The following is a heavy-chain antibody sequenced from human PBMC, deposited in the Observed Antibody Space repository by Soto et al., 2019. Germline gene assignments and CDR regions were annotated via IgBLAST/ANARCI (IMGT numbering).Heavy chain of an antibody. Sequence: GGSLRLSCAASGFTFSSYGMHWVRQAPGKGLEWVAVISYDGSNKYYADPVKGRFTISRDNSKNTLYLQMNSLRAEDTAVYYCAKESHYYDSSGPPWGQGTLVTVSS. CDR3: AKESHYYDSSGPP. CDR2: ISYDGSNK. CDR1: GFTFSSYG. V-gene: IGHV3-30*18. J-gene: IGHJ5*02. D-gene: IGHD3-22*01.